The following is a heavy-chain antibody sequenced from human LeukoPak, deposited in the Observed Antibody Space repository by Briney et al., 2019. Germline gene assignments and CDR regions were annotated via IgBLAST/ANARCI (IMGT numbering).Heavy chain of an antibody. CDR1: GGSFSGYY. D-gene: IGHD2-2*02. V-gene: IGHV4-34*01. Sequence: SETLSLTCAVYGGSFSGYYWSWIRQPPGKGLEWIGEINHSGSTNYNPSLKSRVTISVDTSKNQFSLKLSSVTAADTAVYYCARITYQDIVVVPAAIAPYYYYYYMDVWGKGTTVTVS. J-gene: IGHJ6*03. CDR3: ARITYQDIVVVPAAIAPYYYYYYMDV. CDR2: INHSGST.